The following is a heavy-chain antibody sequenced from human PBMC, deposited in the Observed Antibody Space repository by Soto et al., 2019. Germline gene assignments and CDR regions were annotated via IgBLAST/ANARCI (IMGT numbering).Heavy chain of an antibody. D-gene: IGHD2-21*02. J-gene: IGHJ6*02. V-gene: IGHV2-5*02. CDR1: GFSLSTSGVG. Sequence: QITLKESGPTLVRPTQTLTLTCTFSGFSLSTSGVGVGWIRQPPGKALEWLALIYWDDGKRYSPSLKSRLTSTEDTSQNHVVITMTNMDPVETATYYCAHSRCGGDCLQSYSSHYYYGMDVWGQGTPVTVSS. CDR3: AHSRCGGDCLQSYSSHYYYGMDV. CDR2: IYWDDGK.